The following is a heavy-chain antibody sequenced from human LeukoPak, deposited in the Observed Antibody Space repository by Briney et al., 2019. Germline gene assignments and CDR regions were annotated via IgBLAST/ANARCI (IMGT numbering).Heavy chain of an antibody. J-gene: IGHJ4*02. CDR1: GFTFYDYG. V-gene: IGHV3-20*04. CDR2: ITWNGGNT. Sequence: GGSLRLSCAGSGFTFYDYGMSWVRQAPGKGVEWVSGITWNGGNTDYADSVKGRFTIYRDNAKNFLYLQMNSLSAEDTALYYCARNKFRVPIDHWGQGPLVSVSS. D-gene: IGHD2/OR15-2a*01. CDR3: ARNKFRVPIDH.